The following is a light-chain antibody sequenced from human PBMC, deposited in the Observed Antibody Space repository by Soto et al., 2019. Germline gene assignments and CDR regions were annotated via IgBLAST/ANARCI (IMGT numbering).Light chain of an antibody. J-gene: IGLJ2*01. CDR2: QDT. CDR1: KLGDKY. Sequence: SYELTQPPSVSVSPGQTASITCSGDKLGDKYACWYQQKPGQSPVLVIYQDTKRPSGIPARFSGSNSGNTATLTISGTQAMDEADYYCQAWDSRSVVFGGGTQLTVL. V-gene: IGLV3-1*01. CDR3: QAWDSRSVV.